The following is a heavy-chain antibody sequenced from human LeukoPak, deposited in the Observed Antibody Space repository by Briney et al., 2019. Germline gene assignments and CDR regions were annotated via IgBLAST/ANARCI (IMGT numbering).Heavy chain of an antibody. J-gene: IGHJ4*02. CDR2: FDPEDGET. V-gene: IGHV1-24*01. Sequence: ASVKASCKVSGYTLTELSMHWVRQAPGKGLEWMGGFDPEDGETIYAQKFQGRVTMTEDTSTDTAYMELSSLRSEDTAGYYCARNPHFRSAISLDYWGQGTLVTVSS. CDR1: GYTLTELS. CDR3: ARNPHFRSAISLDY. D-gene: IGHD3-3*02.